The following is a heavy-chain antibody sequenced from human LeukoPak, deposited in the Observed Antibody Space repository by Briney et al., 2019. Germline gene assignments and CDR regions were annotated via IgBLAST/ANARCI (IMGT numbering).Heavy chain of an antibody. V-gene: IGHV1-69*05. CDR2: IIPIFGTA. Sequence: GASVKLSCKASGVTFSSYASSWVRQAAGQGLEWMGGIIPIFGTANYAQKFQGRVTITTDESTSTAYMELSSLRSEDTAVYYCAREGGLEAGYYYYMDVWGKGTTVTVSS. J-gene: IGHJ6*03. CDR3: AREGGLEAGYYYYMDV. D-gene: IGHD6-19*01. CDR1: GVTFSSYA.